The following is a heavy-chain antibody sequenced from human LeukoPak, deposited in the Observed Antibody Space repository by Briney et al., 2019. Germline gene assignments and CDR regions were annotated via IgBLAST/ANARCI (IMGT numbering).Heavy chain of an antibody. J-gene: IGHJ4*02. Sequence: KPSETLSLTCTVSGGSVSSGSYYWSWIRQPPGKGLEWIGYIYYSGSTNYNPSLKSRVTISVDTSKNQFSLKLSSVTAADTAVYYCASVRDGYNYWGQGTLVTVSS. D-gene: IGHD5-24*01. CDR2: IYYSGST. CDR3: ASVRDGYNY. V-gene: IGHV4-61*01. CDR1: GGSVSSGSYY.